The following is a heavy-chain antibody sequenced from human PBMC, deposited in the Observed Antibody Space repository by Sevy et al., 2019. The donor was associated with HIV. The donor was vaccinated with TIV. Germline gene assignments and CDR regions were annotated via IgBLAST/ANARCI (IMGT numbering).Heavy chain of an antibody. CDR3: ARFEDY. J-gene: IGHJ4*02. V-gene: IGHV3-7*01. Sequence: GGSLRLSCAASGFTFTTYWMIWIRQAPGRGLEWVANIRQDGSDKFYVDSVKGRFTISRDNAKNSLYLQMNSLRAEDTAVYYCARFEDYWGQGTLVTVSS. CDR1: GFTFTTYW. CDR2: IRQDGSDK.